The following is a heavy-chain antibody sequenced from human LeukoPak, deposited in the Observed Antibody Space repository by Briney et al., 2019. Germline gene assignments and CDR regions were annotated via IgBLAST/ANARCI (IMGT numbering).Heavy chain of an antibody. D-gene: IGHD6-25*01. CDR1: GGTFSSHA. CDR3: ARSRPTSPWNIAALDY. V-gene: IGHV1-69*13. Sequence: SVKVSCKASGGTFSSHAISWVRQAPGQGLEWMGGIIPIFGTANYAQKFQGRVTITADESTSTAYMELSSLRSEDTAVYYCARSRPTSPWNIAALDYWGQGTLVTVSS. J-gene: IGHJ4*02. CDR2: IIPIFGTA.